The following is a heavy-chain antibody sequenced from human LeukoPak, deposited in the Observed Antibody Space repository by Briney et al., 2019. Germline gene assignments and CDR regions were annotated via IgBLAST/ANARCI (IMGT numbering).Heavy chain of an antibody. J-gene: IGHJ4*02. CDR2: IYHSGTT. CDR1: GVATSSGDYS. D-gene: IGHD3-10*01. Sequence: SQTLSLTCAVSGVATSSGDYSWSWLRQPPGKGLEWIGYIYHSGTTYYNPSLKSRGTISLGRSKNQFSPKLTSVTAADTAVYYCAGDFGSGSYRFDYWGQGTLVTVSS. CDR3: AGDFGSGSYRFDY. V-gene: IGHV4-30-2*01.